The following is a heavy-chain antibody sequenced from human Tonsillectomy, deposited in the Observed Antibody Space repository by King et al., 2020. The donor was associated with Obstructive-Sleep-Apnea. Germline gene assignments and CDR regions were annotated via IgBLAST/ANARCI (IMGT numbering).Heavy chain of an antibody. J-gene: IGHJ6*02. CDR3: AGSSFGDSPLLYGMDV. CDR2: KSDDATYK. Sequence: VQLVESGGGVVQPGRSLRLSCVSSGFNFRSYGLQWVRQAPGKGLEWVAVKSDDATYKYYADSVKGRFTISRDKSKNTLYLQMNSLTTDDTAVYYCAGSSFGDSPLLYGMDVWGQGTTVTVSS. V-gene: IGHV3-30*03. D-gene: IGHD3-16*01. CDR1: GFNFRSYG.